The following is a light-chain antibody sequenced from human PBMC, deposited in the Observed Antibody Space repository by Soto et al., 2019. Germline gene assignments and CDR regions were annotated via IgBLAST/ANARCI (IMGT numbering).Light chain of an antibody. J-gene: IGKJ2*01. CDR1: QSVSSSY. V-gene: IGKV3-20*01. CDR3: PQYGSSPQT. Sequence: EIVLTQSPGTLSLSPGERATLSCRAIQSVSSSYLAWDQQKPVQAPRRLIYGASSRATGIPDRFSGSGSGTDFTLPISRLEPEDFAVYYCPQYGSSPQTFGQGTQLEIK. CDR2: GAS.